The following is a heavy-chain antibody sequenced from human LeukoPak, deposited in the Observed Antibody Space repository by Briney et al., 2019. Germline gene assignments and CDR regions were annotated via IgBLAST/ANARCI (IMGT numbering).Heavy chain of an antibody. V-gene: IGHV1-2*02. Sequence: ASVKVSCKASGYNFNDYYIQWVRQAPGQGLESLGCINPNSGTTYYAQKFQGRVTLTRDTSTSTAYMELSSLTSDDTAVYYCALGSPVASTTKLASAVWGQGTIVTVSS. CDR3: ALGSPVASTTKLASAV. CDR1: GYNFNDYY. D-gene: IGHD6-19*01. CDR2: INPNSGTT. J-gene: IGHJ3*01.